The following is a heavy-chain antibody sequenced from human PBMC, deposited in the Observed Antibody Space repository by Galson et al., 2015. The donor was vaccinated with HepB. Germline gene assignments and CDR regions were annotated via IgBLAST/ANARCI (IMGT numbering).Heavy chain of an antibody. CDR2: ISYSGTTT. Sequence: SLRLSCAGFGFNFDHYAITWVRQAPGKGLEWVSGISYSGTTTHYADSVKGRFTISRDNSKKTLFLQMNSLRVEDTALYYCAKVAYEYSGKYWGFDHWGPGALVTVSS. CDR1: GFNFDHYA. D-gene: IGHD5-12*01. V-gene: IGHV3-23*01. CDR3: AKVAYEYSGKYWGFDH. J-gene: IGHJ4*02.